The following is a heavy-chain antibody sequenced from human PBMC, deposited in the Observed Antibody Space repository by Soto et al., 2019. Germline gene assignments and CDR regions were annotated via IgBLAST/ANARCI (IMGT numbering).Heavy chain of an antibody. V-gene: IGHV4-34*01. D-gene: IGHD6-13*01. CDR3: ARRYSSSFNWFDP. CDR2: INHSGST. Sequence: PSEILSLTCAVYGGSFSGYYWSWIRQPPGKGLEWIGEINHSGSTNYNPSLKSRVTISVDTSKNQFSLKLSSVTAADTAVYYCARRYSSSFNWFDPWGQGTLVTVSS. CDR1: GGSFSGYY. J-gene: IGHJ5*02.